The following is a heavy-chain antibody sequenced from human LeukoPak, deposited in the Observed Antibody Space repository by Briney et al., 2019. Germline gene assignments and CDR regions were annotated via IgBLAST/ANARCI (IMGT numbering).Heavy chain of an antibody. CDR2: IYKVGNT. CDR1: GSTVSNNY. CDR3: ARGLVAGGTGVWAFDI. J-gene: IGHJ3*02. D-gene: IGHD1-26*01. V-gene: IGHV3-66*01. Sequence: PGGSLRLSCAASGSTVSNNYMSWVRQAPGKGLEWVSVIYKVGNTFYADFVKGRFTIPRDNSKNTLYLQMNSLRAEDTALYYCARGLVAGGTGVWAFDIWGQGTMVTVSS.